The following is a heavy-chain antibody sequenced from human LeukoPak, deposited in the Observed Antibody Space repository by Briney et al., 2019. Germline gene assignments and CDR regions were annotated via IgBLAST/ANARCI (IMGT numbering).Heavy chain of an antibody. CDR1: GFTFSSYG. CDR2: IRYDGSNK. Sequence: GGSLRLSCAASGFTFSSYGMHWVRQAPGKGLEWVAFIRYDGSNKYYADSVKGRFTISRDNSKNTLYLQMNSLRAEDTAVYYCAKGERYIVVVPAAMNFQHWGQGTLVTVSS. J-gene: IGHJ1*01. V-gene: IGHV3-30*02. D-gene: IGHD2-2*01. CDR3: AKGERYIVVVPAAMNFQH.